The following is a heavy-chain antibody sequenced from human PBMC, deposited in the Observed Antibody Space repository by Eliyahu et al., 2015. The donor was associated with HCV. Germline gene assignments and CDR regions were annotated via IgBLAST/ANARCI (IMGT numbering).Heavy chain of an antibody. J-gene: IGHJ6*02. CDR3: ARDRGDTAMVTGYGMDV. Sequence: LQESGPGLVKPSQTLSLTCTVSGGSISSGGYYWSWIRQHPGKGLEWIGYIYYSGSTYYNPSLKSRVTISVDTSKNQFSLKLSSVTAADTAVYYCARDRGDTAMVTGYGMDVWGQGTTVTVSS. D-gene: IGHD5-18*01. V-gene: IGHV4-31*03. CDR1: GGSISSGGYY. CDR2: IYYSGST.